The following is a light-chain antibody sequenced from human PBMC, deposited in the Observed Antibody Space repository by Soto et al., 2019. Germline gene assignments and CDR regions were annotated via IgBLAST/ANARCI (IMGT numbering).Light chain of an antibody. Sequence: DIQMTQSPSSVSASVGDRVTITCRASQGTSSWLAWYHQKPGKAPKVLIYDASSLQSGVPSRFSGSGSGTDFTLTISNLQPEDFATYYCQQVYSFPLTFGGGTKVEIK. J-gene: IGKJ4*01. CDR2: DAS. V-gene: IGKV1D-12*01. CDR3: QQVYSFPLT. CDR1: QGTSSW.